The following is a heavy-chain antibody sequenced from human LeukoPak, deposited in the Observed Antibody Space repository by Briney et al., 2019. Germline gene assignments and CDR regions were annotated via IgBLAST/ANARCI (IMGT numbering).Heavy chain of an antibody. Sequence: GGSLRLSCAASGFTFSSYAMGWVRQAPGKGLEWVSAISGSGGSTYYADSVKGRFTISRDNSKNTLYLQMNSLRAEDTAVYYCAKDRSRGSYYMPDAFDIWGQGTMVTVSS. J-gene: IGHJ3*02. CDR1: GFTFSSYA. CDR2: ISGSGGST. CDR3: AKDRSRGSYYMPDAFDI. V-gene: IGHV3-23*01. D-gene: IGHD1-26*01.